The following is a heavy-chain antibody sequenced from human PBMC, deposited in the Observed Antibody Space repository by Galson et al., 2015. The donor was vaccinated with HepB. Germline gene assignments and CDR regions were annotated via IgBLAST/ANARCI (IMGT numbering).Heavy chain of an antibody. J-gene: IGHJ3*02. Sequence: SLRLSCAASGFTFSSFSMNWVRQAPGKGLEWVPSISSSSSYIYYADSVKGRSTISRDSAKNSLYLQMNSLRAEDTAVYYCARETGEKIWFGGLLGVFDAFDIWGQGTMVTVSS. V-gene: IGHV3-21*01. CDR2: ISSSSSYI. CDR3: ARETGEKIWFGGLLGVFDAFDI. CDR1: GFTFSSFS. D-gene: IGHD3-10*01.